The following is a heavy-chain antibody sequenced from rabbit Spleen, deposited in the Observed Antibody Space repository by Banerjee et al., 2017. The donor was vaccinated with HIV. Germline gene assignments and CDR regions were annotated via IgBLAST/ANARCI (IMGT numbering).Heavy chain of an antibody. CDR2: IDTGSSGFT. CDR1: GVSFSFNSY. J-gene: IGHJ4*01. V-gene: IGHV1S40*01. CDR3: ARGSATMTMVITGFYFSL. D-gene: IGHD2-1*01. Sequence: QSLEESGGDLVKPGASLTLTCTASGVSFSFNSYMCWVHQAPGKGLEWIACIDTGSSGFTYFASWAKGRVTFSKTSSTTVTLQMTSLTAADTATYFCARGSATMTMVITGFYFSLWGPGTLVTVS.